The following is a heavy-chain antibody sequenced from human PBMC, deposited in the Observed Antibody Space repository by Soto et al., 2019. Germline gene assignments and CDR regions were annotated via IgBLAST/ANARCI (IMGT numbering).Heavy chain of an antibody. Sequence: GSLRLSCAASGFTVSSNYMSWVRQAPGKGLEWVSVIYSGGSTYYADSVKGRFTISRHNSKNTLYLQMNSLRAEDTAVYYCASLNDRARRYYYYMDVRGKGTTVTVSS. V-gene: IGHV3-53*04. CDR2: IYSGGST. CDR1: GFTVSSNY. J-gene: IGHJ6*03. CDR3: ASLNDRARRYYYYMDV. D-gene: IGHD1-1*01.